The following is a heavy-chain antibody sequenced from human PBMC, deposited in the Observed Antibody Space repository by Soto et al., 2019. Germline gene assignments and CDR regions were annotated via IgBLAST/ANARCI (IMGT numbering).Heavy chain of an antibody. D-gene: IGHD3-3*01. CDR3: ASHDYDFWSGAMDV. V-gene: IGHV3-21*01. CDR1: GFTFSSYS. CDR2: ISSSSSYI. J-gene: IGHJ6*02. Sequence: PGGSLRLSCAASGFTFSSYSMNWVRQAPGKGLEWVPSISSSSSYIYYADSVKGRFTISRDNAKNSLYLQMNSLRAEDTAVYYCASHDYDFWSGAMDVWGQGTTVTVSS.